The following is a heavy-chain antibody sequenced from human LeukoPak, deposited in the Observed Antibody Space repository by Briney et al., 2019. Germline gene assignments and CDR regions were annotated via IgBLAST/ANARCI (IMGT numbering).Heavy chain of an antibody. J-gene: IGHJ4*02. V-gene: IGHV3-23*01. CDR3: AKDRSGYDSNDY. Sequence: GGSLRLSCAASGFTFSSYAMSWVRQAPGKGLEWVSAISGSGGSTYYADSVKGRFTISRDNSKNTLYLQMNSLRAEDTAVYYYAKDRSGYDSNDYWGQGTLVAVSS. CDR2: ISGSGGST. CDR1: GFTFSSYA. D-gene: IGHD5-12*01.